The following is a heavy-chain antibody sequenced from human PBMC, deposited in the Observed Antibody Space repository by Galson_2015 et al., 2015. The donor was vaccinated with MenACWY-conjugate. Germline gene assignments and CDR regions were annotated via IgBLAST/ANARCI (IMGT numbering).Heavy chain of an antibody. D-gene: IGHD3-3*01. CDR1: GFTLSSYS. J-gene: IGHJ5*02. CDR3: ARDRCLEWLPSNWFDP. CDR2: IWSDGNKK. Sequence: SLRLSCPASGFTLSSYSMHWVRQSPGKGLEWVALIWSDGNKKSYADSVRGRFNISRDNSKNTLYLQMNNLRADDTAMYYCARDRCLEWLPSNWFDPWGQGTLVTVSS. V-gene: IGHV3-33*01.